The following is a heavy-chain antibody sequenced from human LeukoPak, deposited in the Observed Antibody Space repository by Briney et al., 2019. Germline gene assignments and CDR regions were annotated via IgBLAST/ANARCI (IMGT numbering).Heavy chain of an antibody. V-gene: IGHV1-2*02. CDR2: INPNSGGT. CDR1: GYTFTGYY. Sequence: GASVKVSCKASGYTFTGYYMHWVRQAPGQGLEWMGWINPNSGGTNYAQKFQGRVTMTRDTSISTAYMELSRLRSDDTAVYYCARDRTRSGSELFNWFDPWGQGTLVTVSS. CDR3: ARDRTRSGSELFNWFDP. J-gene: IGHJ5*02. D-gene: IGHD3-10*01.